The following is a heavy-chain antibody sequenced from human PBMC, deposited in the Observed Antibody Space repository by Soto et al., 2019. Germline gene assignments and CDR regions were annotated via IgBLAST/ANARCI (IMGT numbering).Heavy chain of an antibody. CDR2: ISSSSSYI. CDR1: GFTFSSYS. V-gene: IGHV3-21*01. Sequence: GGSLRLSCAASGFTFSSYSMNWVRQAPGKGLEWVSSISSSSSYIYYADSVKGRFTISRDNAKNSLYLQMNSLRAEDTAVYYCARALADPYSRASTTFFDYWGQGTLVTVSS. CDR3: ARALADPYSRASTTFFDY. J-gene: IGHJ4*02. D-gene: IGHD6-13*01.